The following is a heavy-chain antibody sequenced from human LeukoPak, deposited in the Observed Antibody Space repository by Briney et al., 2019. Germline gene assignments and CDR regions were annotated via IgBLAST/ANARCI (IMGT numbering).Heavy chain of an antibody. V-gene: IGHV4-59*01. J-gene: IGHJ4*02. CDR1: GGSISSYY. CDR2: IYYSGST. Sequence: KPSETLSLTCTVSGGSISSYYWSWIRQPPGKGLEWIRYIYYSGSTNYNPSLKSRVTISVDTSKNQFSLKLSSVTAADTAVYYCARGGAWIQLWLPSPYFDYWGLGTLVTVSS. D-gene: IGHD5-18*01. CDR3: ARGGAWIQLWLPSPYFDY.